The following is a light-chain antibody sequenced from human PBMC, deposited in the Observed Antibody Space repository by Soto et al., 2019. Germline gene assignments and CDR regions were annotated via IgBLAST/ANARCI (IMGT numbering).Light chain of an antibody. CDR2: DAS. J-gene: IGKJ2*01. CDR1: QSVSSSY. Sequence: EIVLTQSPGTLSLSPGERATLSCRASQSVSSSYLAWYQQKPGQAPRLLIYDASNRATGIPARFSGSGSGTDFTLTISSLEPADFALYYCQERSNWPLYTFGQGTKLEI. CDR3: QERSNWPLYT. V-gene: IGKV3D-20*02.